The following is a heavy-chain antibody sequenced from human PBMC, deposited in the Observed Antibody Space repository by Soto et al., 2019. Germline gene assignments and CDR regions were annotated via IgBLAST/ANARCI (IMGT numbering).Heavy chain of an antibody. Sequence: ASVKVSCKASGYTFTSYYMHWVRQAPGQGLEWMGWISAYNGNTNYAQKLQGRVTMTTDTSTSTAYMELRSLRSDDTAVYYCAREGITSLGVAHFDYRGQGPLVTVSS. D-gene: IGHD3-3*01. V-gene: IGHV1-18*04. CDR2: ISAYNGNT. J-gene: IGHJ4*02. CDR1: GYTFTSYY. CDR3: AREGITSLGVAHFDY.